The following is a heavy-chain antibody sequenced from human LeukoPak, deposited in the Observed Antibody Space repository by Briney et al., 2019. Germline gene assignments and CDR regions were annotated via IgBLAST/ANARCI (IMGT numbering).Heavy chain of an antibody. CDR1: GFTFSSYG. D-gene: IGHD3-10*01. CDR2: IRYDGSNK. CDR3: ATDRGYYTSGSYYLDY. V-gene: IGHV3-30*02. J-gene: IGHJ4*02. Sequence: GGSLRLSCAASGFTFSSYGMHWVRQAPGKGLEWVAFIRYDGSNKYSGDSVKGRFTISRDNSKNTLYLQMNSLRAEDTAVYYCATDRGYYTSGSYYLDYWGQGTLVTVSS.